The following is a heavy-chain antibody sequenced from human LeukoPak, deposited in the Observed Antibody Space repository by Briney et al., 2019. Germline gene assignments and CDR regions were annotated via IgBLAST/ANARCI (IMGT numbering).Heavy chain of an antibody. CDR2: IYYSEST. D-gene: IGHD3-22*01. Sequence: SETLSLTCTVSGGSISSSSYYWGWIRQPPGKGLEWIGSIYYSESTYYNPSLKSRVTISVDTSKNQFSLKLSSVTAADTAVYYCAREDYYDSSGYAFDIWGQGTMVTVSS. J-gene: IGHJ3*02. CDR3: AREDYYDSSGYAFDI. V-gene: IGHV4-39*07. CDR1: GGSISSSSYY.